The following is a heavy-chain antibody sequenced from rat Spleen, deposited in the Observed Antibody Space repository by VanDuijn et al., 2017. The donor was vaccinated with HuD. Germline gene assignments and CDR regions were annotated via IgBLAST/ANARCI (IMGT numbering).Heavy chain of an antibody. CDR1: GFTFSDYG. CDR2: ISYEGSST. V-gene: IGHV5-22*01. Sequence: EVQLVESGGGLVQPGRSLKLSCAASGFTFSDYGMAWVRQAPKKGLEWVASISYEGSSTYYGDSVKGRFTISRDNAKNTLYLQMDSLRSEDTATYYCSRLVLYYYSSYPRDYVMDAWGQGASVTVSS. J-gene: IGHJ4*01. D-gene: IGHD1-2*01. CDR3: SRLVLYYYSSYPRDYVMDA.